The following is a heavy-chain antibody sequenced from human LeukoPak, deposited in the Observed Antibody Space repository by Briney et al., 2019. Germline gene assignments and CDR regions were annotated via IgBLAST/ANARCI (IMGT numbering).Heavy chain of an antibody. CDR2: IIPIFGTA. Sequence: SVKVSCKASGGTFSSYAISWVRQAPGQGLEWMGGIIPIFGTANYAQKFQGRVTITADKSTSTAYMELSSLRSEDTAVYYCARLFQRNELNYYDSSGYSLGYWGQGTLVTVSS. CDR3: ARLFQRNELNYYDSSGYSLGY. D-gene: IGHD3-22*01. J-gene: IGHJ4*02. CDR1: GGTFSSYA. V-gene: IGHV1-69*06.